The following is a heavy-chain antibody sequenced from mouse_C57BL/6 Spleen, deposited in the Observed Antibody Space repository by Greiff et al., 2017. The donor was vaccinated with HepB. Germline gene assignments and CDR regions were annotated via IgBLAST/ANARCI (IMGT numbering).Heavy chain of an antibody. Sequence: VQLQQPVAELVRPGASVKLSCTASGFNIKNTYMHWVKQRPEQGLEWIGRIDPANGNTKYAPKFQGKATITADTSSNTAYLQLSSLTSEDTAIFYCASDYYGSSPAWFAYWGQGTLVTVSA. V-gene: IGHV14-3*01. CDR1: GFNIKNTY. CDR3: ASDYYGSSPAWFAY. D-gene: IGHD1-1*01. J-gene: IGHJ3*01. CDR2: IDPANGNT.